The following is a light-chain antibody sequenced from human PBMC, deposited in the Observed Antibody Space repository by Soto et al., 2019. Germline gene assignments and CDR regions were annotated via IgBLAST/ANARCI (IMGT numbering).Light chain of an antibody. Sequence: DVQVTQSPSSLSASVGDRVTITCRASQNINNYLNWYQQKPGKAPKLLISVESNLQSGVPSRFSGRGSGTEFTLTISSLQPEDFATYYCQQSYTTPLTFGGGTKLDIK. V-gene: IGKV1-39*01. J-gene: IGKJ4*01. CDR3: QQSYTTPLT. CDR1: QNINNY. CDR2: VES.